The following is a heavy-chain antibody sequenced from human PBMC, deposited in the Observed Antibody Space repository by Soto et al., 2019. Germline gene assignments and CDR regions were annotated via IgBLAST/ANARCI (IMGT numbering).Heavy chain of an antibody. CDR3: AKAQTLYGLSDY. V-gene: IGHV3-23*01. CDR1: GFTFSTNA. CDR2: ISGSGATT. Sequence: EVQLLESGGGLVQPGGSLRLSCAASGFTFSTNAMNWVRQAPGKGLEWVSGISGSGATTYYADSVKGRFTISRDNSKNTVYLQMSSLGAEDTALYYGAKAQTLYGLSDYGGQGTQVTVSS. J-gene: IGHJ4*02. D-gene: IGHD2-8*01.